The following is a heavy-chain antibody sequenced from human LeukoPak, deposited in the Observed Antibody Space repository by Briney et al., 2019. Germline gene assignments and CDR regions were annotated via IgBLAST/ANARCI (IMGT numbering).Heavy chain of an antibody. CDR3: ARSIGLTGGGVDV. D-gene: IGHD3-9*01. V-gene: IGHV3-11*01. J-gene: IGHJ6*02. Sequence: GGSLRLSCAASGFTFSDYNMNWVRQAAGKGMEWVSYITNGGSTIHHADSVKGRSTISRDNAKKTLYLQMNSLRAEDTAVYYCARSIGLTGGGVDVWGQGTTVTVSS. CDR2: ITNGGSTI. CDR1: GFTFSDYN.